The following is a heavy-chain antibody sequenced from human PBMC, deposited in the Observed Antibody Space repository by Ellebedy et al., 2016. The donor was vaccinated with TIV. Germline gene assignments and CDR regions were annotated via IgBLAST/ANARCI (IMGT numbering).Heavy chain of an antibody. J-gene: IGHJ6*02. D-gene: IGHD1-26*01. CDR1: GFTLEDHG. Sequence: GESLKISXSVSGFTLEDHGMSWVRQVPGKGLEWVSGINWNSGSTGYADSVQGRFTIYKDNAKNSVYLEMNSLRVEDTALYYCARGYSYGGFYYGMEVWGQGTTVIVSS. CDR3: ARGYSYGGFYYGMEV. V-gene: IGHV3-20*04. CDR2: INWNSGST.